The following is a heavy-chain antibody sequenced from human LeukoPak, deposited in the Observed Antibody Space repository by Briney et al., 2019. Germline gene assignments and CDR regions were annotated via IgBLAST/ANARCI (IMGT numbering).Heavy chain of an antibody. Sequence: TSETLSLTCAVYGGSFSGYYWSWIRQPPGKGLEWIGEINHSGSTNYNPSLKSRVTISVDTSKNQFSLKLSSVTAADAAVYYCARELSAGGATGDYWGQGTLVTVSS. D-gene: IGHD1-26*01. CDR3: ARELSAGGATGDY. J-gene: IGHJ4*02. CDR2: INHSGST. CDR1: GGSFSGYY. V-gene: IGHV4-34*01.